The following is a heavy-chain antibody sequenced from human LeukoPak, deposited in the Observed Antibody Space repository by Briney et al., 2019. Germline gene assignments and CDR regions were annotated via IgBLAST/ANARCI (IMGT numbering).Heavy chain of an antibody. CDR3: ARDGKYSSSANWFDP. Sequence: SVKVSCKASGGTFSSYAISWVRQAPGQGLEWMGRIIPIFGAANYAQKFQGRVTITTDESTSTAYMELSSLRSEDTAVYYCARDGKYSSSANWFDPWGQGTLVTVSS. CDR2: IIPIFGAA. V-gene: IGHV1-69*05. J-gene: IGHJ5*02. D-gene: IGHD6-13*01. CDR1: GGTFSSYA.